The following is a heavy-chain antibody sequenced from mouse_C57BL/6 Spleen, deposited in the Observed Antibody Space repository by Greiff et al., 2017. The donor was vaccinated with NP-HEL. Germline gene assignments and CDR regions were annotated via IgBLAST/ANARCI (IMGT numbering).Heavy chain of an antibody. CDR1: GFTFSDYG. V-gene: IGHV5-17*01. J-gene: IGHJ4*01. CDR2: ISSGSSTI. Sequence: EVMLVESGGGLVKPGGSLKLSCAASGFTFSDYGMHWVRQAPEKGLEWVAYISSGSSTIYYADTVKGRFTISRDNAKNTLFLQMTSLRSEDTAMYYCARSSGYVDYAMDYWGQGTSVTVSS. D-gene: IGHD3-2*02. CDR3: ARSSGYVDYAMDY.